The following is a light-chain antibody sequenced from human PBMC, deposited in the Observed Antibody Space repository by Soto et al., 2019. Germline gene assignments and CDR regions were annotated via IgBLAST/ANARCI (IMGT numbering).Light chain of an antibody. V-gene: IGLV2-11*01. Sequence: QSVLTQPRSVSGSPGQSVTISCTGTSSDVGGYDYVSWFQHHPGKVPKLMIYDVTKRPSGVPDRFSASKSGNTASLTISGLQAEDEADYYCCSYGGYFWVFGGGTHLTVL. CDR2: DVT. CDR3: CSYGGYFWV. J-gene: IGLJ3*02. CDR1: SSDVGGYDY.